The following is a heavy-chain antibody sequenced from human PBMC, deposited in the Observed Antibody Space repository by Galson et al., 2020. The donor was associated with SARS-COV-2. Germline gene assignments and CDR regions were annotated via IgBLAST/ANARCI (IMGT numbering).Heavy chain of an antibody. J-gene: IGHJ4*02. D-gene: IGHD1-26*01. CDR2: IFYSGFT. V-gene: IGHV4-31*03. CDR3: ASGLGGDY. CDR1: GGSITSDDSY. Sequence: SETLSLTCTVSGGSITSDDSYWSWIRQHPGRGLEWIGYIFYSGFTYYSPSFKSRVTMSLDTSKNQFSLELNSVTAADTAVYYCASGLGGDYWGPGTLFTVSS.